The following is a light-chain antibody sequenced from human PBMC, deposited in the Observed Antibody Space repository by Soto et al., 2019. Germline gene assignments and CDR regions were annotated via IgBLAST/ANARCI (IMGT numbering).Light chain of an antibody. J-gene: IGKJ4*01. CDR3: QQRSSWPLLT. Sequence: EIVLTQSPATLSLSPGERATLSCRASQSVSNYLAWFQQKPGQAPRLLIYDASNRATGIPARFSGSGSGTDFSLTISCLAPEDFAVYYCQQRSSWPLLTFGGGTKVEI. CDR1: QSVSNY. CDR2: DAS. V-gene: IGKV3-11*01.